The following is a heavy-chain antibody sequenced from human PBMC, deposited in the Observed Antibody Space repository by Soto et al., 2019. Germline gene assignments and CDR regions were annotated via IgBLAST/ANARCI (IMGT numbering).Heavy chain of an antibody. D-gene: IGHD6-19*01. J-gene: IGHJ3*02. CDR1: GGSISSYY. Sequence: SETLSLTCTVSGGSISSYYWSWIRQPPGKGLEWIGYIYSSGSTNYNPSLKSRVTISLDTSKNQFSLKLTSVTAADTAVYYGARGQWLEYDAFEIWGNGKMVTVSS. CDR2: IYSSGST. CDR3: ARGQWLEYDAFEI. V-gene: IGHV4-59*08.